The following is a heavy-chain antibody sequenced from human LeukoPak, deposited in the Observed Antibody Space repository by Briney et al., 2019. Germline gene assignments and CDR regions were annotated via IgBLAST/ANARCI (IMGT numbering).Heavy chain of an antibody. V-gene: IGHV3-23*01. Sequence: PGGSLRLSCAASGFTFSSYAMSWVRQAPGKGLEWVSAISGSGGSTYYADSVKGRFTISRDNSKNTLYLQMNSLRAEDTAVYYCAKLYYYDSSGYYWGAFDIWGQGTMVTVSS. J-gene: IGHJ3*02. CDR3: AKLYYYDSSGYYWGAFDI. CDR2: ISGSGGST. CDR1: GFTFSSYA. D-gene: IGHD3-22*01.